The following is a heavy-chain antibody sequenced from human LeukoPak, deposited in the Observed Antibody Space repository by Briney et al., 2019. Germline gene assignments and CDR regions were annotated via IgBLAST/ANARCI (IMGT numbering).Heavy chain of an antibody. CDR3: ARYRGTVTTVRNKDGMDV. J-gene: IGHJ6*02. CDR2: INPSGGST. D-gene: IGHD4-17*01. V-gene: IGHV1-46*01. CDR1: GYTFTSYY. Sequence: GASVKVSCKASGYTFTSYYMHWVRQAPGQGLEWMGIINPSGGSTSYAQKYQGRVTMTRDTSTSTVYMELGSLRSEDTAVYYCARYRGTVTTVRNKDGMDVWGQGTTVTVSS.